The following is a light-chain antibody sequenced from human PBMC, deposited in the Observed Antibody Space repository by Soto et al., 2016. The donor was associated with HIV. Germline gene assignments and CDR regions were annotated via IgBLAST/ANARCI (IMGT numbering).Light chain of an antibody. CDR2: DDS. J-gene: IGLJ2*01. CDR1: NVGSKX. Sequence: SYELTQPPSLSVAPRKTARITCGGNNVGSKXVQWYQQKPGQAPILVLYDDSGRPSGIPERFSGSNSGDTATLTISRVEAGDEADYYCQVWDASTDLVVFGGGTKLTVL. V-gene: IGLV3-21*03. CDR3: QVWDASTDLVV.